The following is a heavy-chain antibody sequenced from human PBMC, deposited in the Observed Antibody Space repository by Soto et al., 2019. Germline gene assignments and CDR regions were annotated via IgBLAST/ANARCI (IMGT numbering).Heavy chain of an antibody. Sequence: SETLSLTCAVSGGSISSSNWWSWVRQPPGKGLEWIGEIYHSGSTNYNPSLKSRVTISVDKSKNQFSLKLSSVTAADTAVYYCARGSLTCISTSCYAFDTWGQGTMVTVSS. CDR2: IYHSGST. CDR1: GGSISSSNW. J-gene: IGHJ3*02. CDR3: ARGSLTCISTSCYAFDT. V-gene: IGHV4-4*02. D-gene: IGHD2-2*01.